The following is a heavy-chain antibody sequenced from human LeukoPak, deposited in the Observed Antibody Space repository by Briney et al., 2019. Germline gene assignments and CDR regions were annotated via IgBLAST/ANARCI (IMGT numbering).Heavy chain of an antibody. V-gene: IGHV5-51*01. CDR1: GGSISSYY. CDR2: IYPGDSDT. J-gene: IGHJ4*02. CDR3: AVPYDSSGYDRPFDY. Sequence: ETLSLTCTVSGGSISSYYRSWIRQPAGKGLEWMGIIYPGDSDTRYSPSFQGQVTISADKSISTAYLQWSSLKASDTAMYYCAVPYDSSGYDRPFDYWGQGTLVTVSS. D-gene: IGHD3-22*01.